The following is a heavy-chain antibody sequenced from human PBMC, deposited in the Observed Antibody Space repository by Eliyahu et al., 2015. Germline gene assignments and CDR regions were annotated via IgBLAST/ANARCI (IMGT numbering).Heavy chain of an antibody. CDR3: ARDGYDWIHGYYFDY. CDR2: ISYDRTDK. Sequence: QVQLVESGGGVVQPGGSLRLSCAASXFTFXXXXMHWVRQAPGKGLEWVAIISYDRTDKYYADSVKGRFTISRDNSNNTLHLQMNSLRVEDTAVYYCARDGYDWIHGYYFDYWGQGTLVTVSS. J-gene: IGHJ4*02. CDR1: XFTFXXXX. D-gene: IGHD1-20*01. V-gene: IGHV3-30-3*01.